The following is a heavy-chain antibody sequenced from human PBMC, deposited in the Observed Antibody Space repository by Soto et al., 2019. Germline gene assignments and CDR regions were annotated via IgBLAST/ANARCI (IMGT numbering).Heavy chain of an antibody. CDR1: GYTFTSYG. CDR3: AGDGSGGELLDPLYYYYYYGMDV. D-gene: IGHD1-26*01. Sequence: ASVKVSCKASGYTFTSYGISWVRQAPGQGLEWMGWISAYNGNTNYAQKLQGRVTMTNDPSTRTAYMELRSLRSDETAVYYCAGDGSGGELLDPLYYYYYYGMDVWGQGTTVTVSS. CDR2: ISAYNGNT. J-gene: IGHJ6*02. V-gene: IGHV1-18*01.